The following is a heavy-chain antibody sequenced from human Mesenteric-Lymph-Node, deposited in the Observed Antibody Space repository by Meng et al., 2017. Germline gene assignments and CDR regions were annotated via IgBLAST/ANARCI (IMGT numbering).Heavy chain of an antibody. J-gene: IGHJ3*01. CDR1: GHSFTSYW. D-gene: IGHD3-22*01. CDR3: TRVSYYDSSGYYFFSAGSIDAFDV. V-gene: IGHV5-51*01. Sequence: KVSCKGSGHSFTSYWIGWVRQTPGKRLEWLGIIYPGDSDTRYSPSFQGQVTISADKSISTAYLQWSSLKASDTAMYYRTRVSYYDSSGYYFFSAGSIDAFDVWGQGTMVTVAS. CDR2: IYPGDSDT.